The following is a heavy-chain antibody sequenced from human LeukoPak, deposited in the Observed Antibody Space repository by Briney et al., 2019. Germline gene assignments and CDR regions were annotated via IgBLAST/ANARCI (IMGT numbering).Heavy chain of an antibody. CDR3: ARRSGIAVAGAFDY. J-gene: IGHJ4*02. CDR2: ISWDGEGT. CDR1: GFNFEDYT. Sequence: PGGSLRLSCAAPGFNFEDYTMHWVRQAPGKGLEWVCLISWDGEGTYADSVKGRFTISRDNSKNTLYLQMNSLRAEDTAVYYCARRSGIAVAGAFDYWGQGTLVTVSS. D-gene: IGHD6-19*01. V-gene: IGHV3-43*01.